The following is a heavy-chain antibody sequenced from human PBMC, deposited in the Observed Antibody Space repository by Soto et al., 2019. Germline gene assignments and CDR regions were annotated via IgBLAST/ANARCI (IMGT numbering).Heavy chain of an antibody. V-gene: IGHV3-9*01. CDR1: GFTFDDYA. J-gene: IGHJ4*02. CDR2: ISWNSGSI. D-gene: IGHD3-3*01. CDR3: AKDLHSYYDFWSGHQSYYFDY. Sequence: GGSLRLSCAASGFTFDDYAMHWVRQAPGKGLEWVSGISWNSGSIGYADSVKGRFTISRDNAKNSLYLQMNSLRAEDTALYYCAKDLHSYYDFWSGHQSYYFDYWAQGTLVPVSS.